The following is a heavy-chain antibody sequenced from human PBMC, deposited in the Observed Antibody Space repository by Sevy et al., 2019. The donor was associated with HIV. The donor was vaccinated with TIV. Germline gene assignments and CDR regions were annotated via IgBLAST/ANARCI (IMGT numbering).Heavy chain of an antibody. CDR1: GYTLTQLS. Sequence: ASVKVSCKVSGYTLTQLSMHWVRQAPGKGLEWMGGFEPEDGETLHSQNFQGRVTLTEDTPTDTAYMELSSLISEDTAVYYCASSRDFYDNSGPNFDYWGQGTLVTVSS. CDR2: FEPEDGET. D-gene: IGHD3-22*01. V-gene: IGHV1-24*01. J-gene: IGHJ4*02. CDR3: ASSRDFYDNSGPNFDY.